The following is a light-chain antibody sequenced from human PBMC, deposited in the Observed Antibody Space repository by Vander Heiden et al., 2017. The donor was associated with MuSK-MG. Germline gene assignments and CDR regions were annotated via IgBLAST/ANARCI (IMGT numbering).Light chain of an antibody. CDR2: GAS. Sequence: DIEMTQYPSSRSASIGDRVTITCRASREIFTSLAWYQQKKGRAPKLLVSGASRLNSGVPSRFSGSGSGATYTLTISSLQADDCATYYCQQYYSTPWTFGQGTTVELE. J-gene: IGKJ1*01. V-gene: IGKV1-NL1*01. CDR3: QQYYSTPWT. CDR1: REIFTS.